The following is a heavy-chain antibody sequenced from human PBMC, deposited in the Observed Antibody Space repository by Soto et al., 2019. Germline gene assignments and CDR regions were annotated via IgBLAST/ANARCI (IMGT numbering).Heavy chain of an antibody. J-gene: IGHJ4*02. CDR1: GYTFTSYG. D-gene: IGHD6-13*01. Sequence: GASVKVSCKASGYTFTSYGISWVRQAPGQGLEWMGWINPNSGGTNYAQKFQGWVTMTRDTSISTAYMELSRLRSDDTAVYYCARGESSSWPFDYWGQGTLVTVSS. V-gene: IGHV1-2*04. CDR2: INPNSGGT. CDR3: ARGESSSWPFDY.